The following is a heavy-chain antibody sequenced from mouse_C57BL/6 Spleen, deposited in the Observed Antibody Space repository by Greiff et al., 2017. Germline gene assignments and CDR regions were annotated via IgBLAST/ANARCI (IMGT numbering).Heavy chain of an antibody. J-gene: IGHJ2*01. CDR1: GFTFTDYY. CDR3: ARSTGGGYFDY. D-gene: IGHD4-1*02. CDR2: IRNKANGYTT. V-gene: IGHV7-3*01. Sequence: EVKLLESGGGLVQPGGSLSLSCAASGFTFTDYYMSWVRQPPGKALEWLGFIRNKANGYTTEYSASVKGRFTISRDNSQSILYLQMNALRAEDSATYYCARSTGGGYFDYWGQGTTLTVSS.